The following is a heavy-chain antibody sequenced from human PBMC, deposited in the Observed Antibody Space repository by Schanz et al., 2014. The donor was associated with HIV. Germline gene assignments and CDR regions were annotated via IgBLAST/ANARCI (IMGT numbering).Heavy chain of an antibody. CDR2: INAYNGNT. CDR3: ARGAAEMATMTPWRY. J-gene: IGHJ4*02. V-gene: IGHV1-18*01. CDR1: GYTFSTYG. D-gene: IGHD5-12*01. Sequence: QVQLVQSGDEVKKPGASVKVSCKASGYTFSTYGISWVRQAPGQGLEWMGWINAYNGNTHYAQKFQGRVTMTTDTSTSTAYMELRNLRSDDTAVYYCARGAAEMATMTPWRYWGQGTLVTVSS.